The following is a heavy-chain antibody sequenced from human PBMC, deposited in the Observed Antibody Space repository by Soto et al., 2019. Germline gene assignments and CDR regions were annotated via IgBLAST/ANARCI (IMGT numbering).Heavy chain of an antibody. CDR3: TRGPRPSSVGTGAV. CDR1: GFVFEVYW. V-gene: IGHV3-74*01. Sequence: GGSLRLSCVASGFVFEVYWMHWVRQVPGKGLEWVSRISDDGARTDYADSVRGRFTISRDNANNALYLQMNAWRGEDTAVYFCTRGPRPSSVGTGAVWGRGXLVTVYS. CDR2: ISDDGART. D-gene: IGHD2-2*01. J-gene: IGHJ4*02.